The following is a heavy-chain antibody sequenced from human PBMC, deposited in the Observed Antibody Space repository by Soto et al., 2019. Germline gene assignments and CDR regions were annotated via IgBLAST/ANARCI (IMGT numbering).Heavy chain of an antibody. CDR3: ARAQGVRYSSGWYGGEYYFDY. CDR2: IIPIFGTA. J-gene: IGHJ4*02. CDR1: GGTFSSYA. D-gene: IGHD6-19*01. V-gene: IGHV1-69*06. Sequence: QVQLVQSGAEVKKPGSSVKVSCKASGGTFSSYAISWVRQAPGQGLEWMGGIIPIFGTANYAQKFQGSVTINADKSTSTAYMELSSLRSEDTAVYYCARAQGVRYSSGWYGGEYYFDYWGQGTLVTVSS.